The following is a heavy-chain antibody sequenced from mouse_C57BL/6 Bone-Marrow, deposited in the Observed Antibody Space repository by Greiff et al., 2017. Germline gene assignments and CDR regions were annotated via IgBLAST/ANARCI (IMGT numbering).Heavy chain of an antibody. CDR2: INPNNGGT. V-gene: IGHV1-26*01. J-gene: IGHJ3*01. Sequence: VQLQQSGPELVKPGASVKISCKASVYTFTDYYMNWVKQSHGKSLEWIGDINPNNGGTSYNQKFKGKATLTVDKSSSTAYMELRSLTSEDSAVYYCARQNYYGSSRAWFAYWGQGTLVTVSA. CDR3: ARQNYYGSSRAWFAY. CDR1: VYTFTDYY. D-gene: IGHD1-1*01.